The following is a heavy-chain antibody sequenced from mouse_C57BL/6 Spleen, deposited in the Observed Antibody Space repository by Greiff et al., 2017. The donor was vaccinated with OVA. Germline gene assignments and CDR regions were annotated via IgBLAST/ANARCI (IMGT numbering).Heavy chain of an antibody. CDR2: ISGGGGNT. V-gene: IGHV5-9*01. CDR3: ARSYGSSPYYFDY. D-gene: IGHD1-1*01. J-gene: IGHJ2*01. CDR1: GFTFSSYT. Sequence: EVMLVESGGGLVKPGGSLKLSCAASGFTFSSYTMSWVRQTPEKRLEWVATISGGGGNTYYPDSVKGRFTISRDNAKNTLYLQMSSLRSEDTALYYCARSYGSSPYYFDYWGQGTTLTVSS.